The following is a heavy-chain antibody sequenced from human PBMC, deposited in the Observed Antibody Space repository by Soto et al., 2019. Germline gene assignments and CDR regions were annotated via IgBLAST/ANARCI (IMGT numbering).Heavy chain of an antibody. Sequence: SETLSLTCTVSGGSISSYYWSWIRQPTGKGLEWIGYIYYSGSTNYNPSLKSRVTISVDTSKNQFSLKLSSVTAADTAVYYCARLGYYDSSGYYVGYWGQGTLVTVS. CDR2: IYYSGST. CDR1: GGSISSYY. V-gene: IGHV4-59*08. J-gene: IGHJ4*02. CDR3: ARLGYYDSSGYYVGY. D-gene: IGHD3-22*01.